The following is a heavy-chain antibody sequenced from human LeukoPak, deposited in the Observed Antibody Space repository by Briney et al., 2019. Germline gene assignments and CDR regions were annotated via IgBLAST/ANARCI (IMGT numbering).Heavy chain of an antibody. J-gene: IGHJ4*02. CDR2: ISSNGGST. CDR3: ARGRRYDFWSGYYRSLLFSYFDY. CDR1: GFTFSSYA. Sequence: GGSLRLSCAASGFTFSSYAMHWVRQAPGKGLEYVSAISSNGGSTYYANSVKGRFTISRDNSKNTLYLQMGSLRAEDMAVYYCARGRRYDFWSGYYRSLLFSYFDYWGQGTLVTVSS. D-gene: IGHD3-3*01. V-gene: IGHV3-64*01.